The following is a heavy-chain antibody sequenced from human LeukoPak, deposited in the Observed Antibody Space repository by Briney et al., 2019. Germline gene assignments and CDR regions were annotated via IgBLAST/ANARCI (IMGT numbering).Heavy chain of an antibody. CDR1: GGSINNYY. CDR2: IYYSGTT. J-gene: IGHJ6*02. CDR3: ARGPPHSSEVVTAMMADYYYYYGMDV. V-gene: IGHV4-59*12. Sequence: PSETLSLTCTVSGGSINNYYWSWIRQPPGKRLEWIGYIYYSGTTNYNPSLKSRATISLDTSKNQFSLKLSSVTAADTAVYYCARGPPHSSEVVTAMMADYYYYYGMDVWGQGTTVTVSS. D-gene: IGHD2-21*02.